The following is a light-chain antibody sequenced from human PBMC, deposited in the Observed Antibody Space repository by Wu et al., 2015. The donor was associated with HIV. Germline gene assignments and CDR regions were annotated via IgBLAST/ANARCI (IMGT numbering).Light chain of an antibody. V-gene: IGKV3-15*01. Sequence: GEDATLSCRASQSIGGNLAWYRQKPGQAPRLLIFGASNRATDIPARFSGSGSGTEFTLTISSLQPEDFAVYFCQQYSNWPPSLTFGGGTRVELK. CDR1: QSIGGN. CDR3: QQYSNWPPSLT. J-gene: IGKJ4*01. CDR2: GAS.